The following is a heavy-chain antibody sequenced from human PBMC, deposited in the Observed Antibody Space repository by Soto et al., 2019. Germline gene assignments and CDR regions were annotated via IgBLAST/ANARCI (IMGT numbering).Heavy chain of an antibody. Sequence: LRLSCAAPGFTFSSYAMSWVRQAPGKGLEWVSAISGSGGSTYYADSVKGRITISRDNSKNTLYLQMNSLRAEDTAVYYCAKEERSGWYLNPFDYWGQGTLVTVSS. J-gene: IGHJ4*02. CDR1: GFTFSSYA. D-gene: IGHD6-19*01. CDR3: AKEERSGWYLNPFDY. CDR2: ISGSGGST. V-gene: IGHV3-23*01.